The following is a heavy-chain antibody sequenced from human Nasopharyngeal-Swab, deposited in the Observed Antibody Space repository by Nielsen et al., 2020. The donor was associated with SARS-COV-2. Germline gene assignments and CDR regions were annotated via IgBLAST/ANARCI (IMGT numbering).Heavy chain of an antibody. CDR1: GDSISRGGYY. V-gene: IGHV4-31*03. CDR2: SYYSGST. CDR3: AREEGYGMDV. Sequence: LRLSCTVSGDSISRGGYYWSWIRQHPGKGREWIGFSYYSGSTYYNPSLKSRITISVDMSKNQFSLNLRSVTAADTAVYYCAREEGYGMDVWGQGTTVTVSS. J-gene: IGHJ6*02.